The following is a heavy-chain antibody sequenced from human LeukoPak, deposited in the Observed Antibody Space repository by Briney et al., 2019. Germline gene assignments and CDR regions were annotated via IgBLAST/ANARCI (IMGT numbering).Heavy chain of an antibody. CDR3: ARAPFGYDSSGYYSHYYYYYMDV. CDR1: GYTFTSYG. Sequence: ASVKVSCKASGYTFTSYGISWVRQAPGQGLEWMGWISAYNGKTNYAQKLQGRVTMTTDTSTSTAYMELRSLRSDDTAVYYCARAPFGYDSSGYYSHYYYYYMDVWGKGTTVTVSS. V-gene: IGHV1-18*01. J-gene: IGHJ6*03. D-gene: IGHD3-22*01. CDR2: ISAYNGKT.